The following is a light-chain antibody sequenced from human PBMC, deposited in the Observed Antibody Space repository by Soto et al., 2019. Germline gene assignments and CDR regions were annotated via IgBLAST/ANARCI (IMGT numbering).Light chain of an antibody. CDR2: EGS. CDR1: SSDVGSYNL. Sequence: QCVLTQPASGSGSPGQSITISCTGTSSDVGSYNLVSWYQQHPGRAPKLMIYEGSKRPSGVSNRFSGSKSGNTASLTISGLQAEDEADYYSFSYAGSNYVFGTWTKVTV. CDR3: FSYAGSNYV. J-gene: IGLJ1*01. V-gene: IGLV2-23*01.